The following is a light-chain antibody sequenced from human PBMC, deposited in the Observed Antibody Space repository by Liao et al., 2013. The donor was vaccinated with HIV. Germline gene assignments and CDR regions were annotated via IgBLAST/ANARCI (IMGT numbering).Light chain of an antibody. Sequence: SYELTQPPSVSVAPGETAKITCGGDDIATKSVHWYQQKAGQAPVLVISFDSDRPSGIPERFSGSTSGNTATVTIARVEAGDEADYYCQVWDNTIDRWVFGGGTKLTVL. CDR3: QVWDNTIDRWV. V-gene: IGLV3-21*04. J-gene: IGLJ3*02. CDR2: FDS. CDR1: DIATKS.